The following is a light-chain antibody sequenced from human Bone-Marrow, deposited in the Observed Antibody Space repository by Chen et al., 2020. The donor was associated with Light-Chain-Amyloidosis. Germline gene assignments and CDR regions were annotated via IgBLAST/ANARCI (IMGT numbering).Light chain of an antibody. CDR1: DLPTKY. CDR3: QSADSSGTYEVI. V-gene: IGLV3-25*03. Sequence: SYELTQPPSVSVSPGPTARISCSGDDLPTKYAYWYQQKPGQAPVLVIHRDTERPSGISERFSGSSSGTTATLTIRGVQAEDEADYHCQSADSSGTYEVIFGGGTKLTV. CDR2: RDT. J-gene: IGLJ2*01.